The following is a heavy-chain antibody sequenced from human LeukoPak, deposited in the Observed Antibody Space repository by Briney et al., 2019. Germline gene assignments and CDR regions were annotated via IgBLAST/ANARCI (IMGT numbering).Heavy chain of an antibody. CDR3: TRAVCSSTSCYTIGYYYYYMDV. V-gene: IGHV3-20*04. CDR1: GFTFDDYG. D-gene: IGHD2-2*02. J-gene: IGHJ6*03. CDR2: INWNGGST. Sequence: PGGSLRLSCAASGFTFDDYGMSWVRQAPGKGLEWVSGINWNGGSTGYAESVKGRLTISRDNAKNSLYLQMNSLRAEDTALYYCTRAVCSSTSCYTIGYYYYYMDVWGKGTTVTVSS.